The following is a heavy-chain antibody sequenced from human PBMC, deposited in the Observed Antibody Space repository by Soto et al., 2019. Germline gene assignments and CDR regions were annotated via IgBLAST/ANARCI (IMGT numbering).Heavy chain of an antibody. CDR3: ARDRVGIFGVVTASFDY. Sequence: GGSLRLSCAASGFTFSSYSMNWVRQAPGKGLEWVSSISSSSSYIYYADSVKGRFTISRDNAKNSLYLQMNSLRAEDTAVYYCARDRVGIFGVVTASFDYWGQGTLVTVSS. CDR1: GFTFSSYS. V-gene: IGHV3-21*01. CDR2: ISSSSSYI. D-gene: IGHD3-3*02. J-gene: IGHJ4*02.